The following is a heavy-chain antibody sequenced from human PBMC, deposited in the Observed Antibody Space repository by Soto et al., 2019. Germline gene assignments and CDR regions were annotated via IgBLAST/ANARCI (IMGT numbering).Heavy chain of an antibody. Sequence: PGESLKISCKGSGFSFTSYWISWVRQMPGKGLEWMGRIDPDDSETNYSPSFQGHVTISVDKSISTAYLQWSSLKASDTAMYYCAREVALYYYGMDVWGQGTTVTVSS. CDR1: GFSFTSYW. CDR2: IDPDDSET. D-gene: IGHD2-15*01. CDR3: AREVALYYYGMDV. J-gene: IGHJ6*02. V-gene: IGHV5-10-1*01.